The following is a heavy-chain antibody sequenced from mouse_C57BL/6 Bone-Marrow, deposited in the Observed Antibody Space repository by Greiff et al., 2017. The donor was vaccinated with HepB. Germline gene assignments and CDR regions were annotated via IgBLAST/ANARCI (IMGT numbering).Heavy chain of an antibody. Sequence: EVQLVESGGGLVKPGGSLKLSCAASGFTFSSYAMSWVRQTPEKRLEWVATISDGGSYTYYPDNVKGRFTISRDKAKNNLYLQMSQLKAEDTAMYYCARAGYPYFDYGGQGTTLTVSA. V-gene: IGHV5-4*01. D-gene: IGHD2-2*01. CDR3: ARAGYPYFDY. J-gene: IGHJ2*01. CDR2: ISDGGSYT. CDR1: GFTFSSYA.